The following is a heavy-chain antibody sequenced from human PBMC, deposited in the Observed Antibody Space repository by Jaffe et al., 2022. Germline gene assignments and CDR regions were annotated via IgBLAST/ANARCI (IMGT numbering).Heavy chain of an antibody. Sequence: EVQLVESGGGLVQPGGSLRLSCAASGFTFSSYWMSWVRQAPGKGLEWVANIKQDGSEKYYVDSVKGRFTISRDNAKNSLYLQMNSLRAEDTAVYYCARDWYNWNYLGFDYWGQGTLVTVSS. CDR3: ARDWYNWNYLGFDY. V-gene: IGHV3-7*01. D-gene: IGHD1-7*01. J-gene: IGHJ4*02. CDR2: IKQDGSEK. CDR1: GFTFSSYW.